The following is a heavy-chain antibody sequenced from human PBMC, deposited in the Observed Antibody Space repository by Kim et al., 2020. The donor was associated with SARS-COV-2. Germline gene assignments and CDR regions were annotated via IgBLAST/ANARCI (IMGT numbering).Heavy chain of an antibody. Sequence: ASVKVSCKASGYTFTSYGISWVRQAPGQGLEWMGWISAYNGNTNYAQKLQGRVTMTTDTSTSTAYMELRSLRSDDTAVYYCARVGLGSIVVVPADRHYYYYYMDVWGKGTTVTVSS. CDR2: ISAYNGNT. CDR1: GYTFTSYG. D-gene: IGHD2-2*01. CDR3: ARVGLGSIVVVPADRHYYYYYMDV. V-gene: IGHV1-18*01. J-gene: IGHJ6*03.